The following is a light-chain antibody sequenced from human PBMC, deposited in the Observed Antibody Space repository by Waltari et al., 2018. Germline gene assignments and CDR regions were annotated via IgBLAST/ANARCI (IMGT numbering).Light chain of an antibody. J-gene: IGLJ2*01. CDR1: SHDVGGYNS. CDR2: DVS. V-gene: IGLV2-14*01. Sequence: QSALNQPAPVSGSPGQSVTIFCAGTSHDVGGYNSVSWYEEHPGQAPRVIIYDVSERPSVVSDRFSGSKAGNTASLTISGLQAEDEADYYCISQSSNDVVLFVGGTKLTVL. CDR3: ISQSSNDVVL.